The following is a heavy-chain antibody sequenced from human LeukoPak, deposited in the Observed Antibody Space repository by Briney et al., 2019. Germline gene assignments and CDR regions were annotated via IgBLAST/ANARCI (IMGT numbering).Heavy chain of an antibody. CDR3: ARGGELLRPADY. CDR1: GFTFSSYA. CDR2: MSYDGSNK. Sequence: GSLRLSCAASGFTFSSYAMHWVRQAPGKGLEWVAVMSYDGSNKYHADSVKGRFTISRDNAKNSLYLQMNNLRAEDTAVYYCARGGELLRPADYWGQGTLVTVSS. D-gene: IGHD1-26*01. V-gene: IGHV3-30-3*01. J-gene: IGHJ4*02.